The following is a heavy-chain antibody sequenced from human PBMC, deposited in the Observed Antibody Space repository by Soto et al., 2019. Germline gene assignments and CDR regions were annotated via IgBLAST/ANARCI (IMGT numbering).Heavy chain of an antibody. V-gene: IGHV3-30*14. Sequence: LRLSCAASGFPFSAFLMHWLRQAPGKGLEWVALITPNGGTQYYADSVKGRFTISRDNSRNTLFLQMNSLSIDDTAVYYCARDKEQNLIHWFDPWG. CDR2: ITPNGGTQ. CDR1: GFPFSAFL. D-gene: IGHD6-13*01. J-gene: IGHJ5*02. CDR3: ARDKEQNLIHWFDP.